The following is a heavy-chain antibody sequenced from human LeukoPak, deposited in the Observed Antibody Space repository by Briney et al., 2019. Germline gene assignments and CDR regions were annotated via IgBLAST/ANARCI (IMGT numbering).Heavy chain of an antibody. V-gene: IGHV1-69*04. CDR2: IIPILGIA. CDR3: ARDLVSSGWSRTHYGMDV. J-gene: IGHJ6*02. CDR1: GGTFSSYA. D-gene: IGHD6-19*01. Sequence: SVKVSCKASGGTFSSYAISWVRLAPGQGLEWMGRIIPILGIANCAQKFQGRVTITADKSTSTAYMELSSLRSEDTAVYYCARDLVSSGWSRTHYGMDVWGQGTTVTVSS.